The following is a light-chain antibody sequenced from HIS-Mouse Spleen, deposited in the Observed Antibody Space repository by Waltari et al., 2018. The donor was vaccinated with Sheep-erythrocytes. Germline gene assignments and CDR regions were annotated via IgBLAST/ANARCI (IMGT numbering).Light chain of an antibody. CDR2: AAS. Sequence: AIQLTQPPSSLSASVGARVTTTCRARQGISSALAWYQKKPGKAPELLIYAASSLESGVPSRFSGSGSGTDFTLTISSLQPEDFATYYCQQYYSYPRTFGKGTKVEIK. J-gene: IGKJ1*01. CDR1: QGISSA. CDR3: QQYYSYPRT. V-gene: IGKV1-13*02.